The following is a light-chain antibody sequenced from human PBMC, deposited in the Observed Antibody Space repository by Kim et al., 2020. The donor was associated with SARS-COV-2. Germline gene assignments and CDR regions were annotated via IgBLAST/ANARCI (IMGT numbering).Light chain of an antibody. CDR1: SSNIGSKT. V-gene: IGLV1-44*01. CDR2: GNS. J-gene: IGLJ3*02. Sequence: QSVLTQTPSASGTPGQRVTISCSGSSSNIGSKTVNWYQQLPGTAPKLLIYGNSQRPSGVPDRFSGSKSGTSASLAISGLQSEDEADYYCAAWDDSLNGWVFGGGTKLTVL. CDR3: AAWDDSLNGWV.